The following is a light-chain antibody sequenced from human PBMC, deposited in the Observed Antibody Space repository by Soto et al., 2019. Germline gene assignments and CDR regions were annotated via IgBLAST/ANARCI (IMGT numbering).Light chain of an antibody. CDR3: QAWDSSTVV. V-gene: IGLV3-1*01. J-gene: IGLJ2*01. Sequence: SYELTQPPSVSVSPGQTASITCSGAKLGNKYACWYQQRPGQSPVLVIYQDTKRPSGIPERFSGSNSGNTATLTISATQAMDEADYYCQAWDSSTVVFGGGTKLTVL. CDR1: KLGNKY. CDR2: QDT.